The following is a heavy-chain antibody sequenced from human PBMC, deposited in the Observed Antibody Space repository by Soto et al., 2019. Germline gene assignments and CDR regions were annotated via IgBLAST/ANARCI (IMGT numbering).Heavy chain of an antibody. J-gene: IGHJ6*02. Sequence: QVPLVQSGAEVKKPGASVKVSCKASGYTFTSYGISWVRQAPGQGLEWMGWISAYNGNTNYAQKLQGRVTMTTDTSTSTAYMELRSLRSDDTAVYYCARDQRNVVVPAAMGPFYYYGMDVWGQGTTVTVSS. D-gene: IGHD2-2*01. CDR3: ARDQRNVVVPAAMGPFYYYGMDV. V-gene: IGHV1-18*01. CDR2: ISAYNGNT. CDR1: GYTFTSYG.